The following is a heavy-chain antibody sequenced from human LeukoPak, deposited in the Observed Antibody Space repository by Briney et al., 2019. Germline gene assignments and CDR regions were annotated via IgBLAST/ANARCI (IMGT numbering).Heavy chain of an antibody. V-gene: IGHV1-2*02. CDR3: ARDRRLAQTGYDMPAD. J-gene: IGHJ4*02. D-gene: IGHD5-12*01. CDR2: LNPRSGAT. CDR1: GYTFVNYY. Sequence: ALVKVSCKASGYTFVNYYLYWVRQAPGQGLEWMGWLNPRSGATKYAQKFQARVTLTRDTSISTAYMELTGLTSDDTAVYYCARDRRLAQTGYDMPADWGLGTLVIVSS.